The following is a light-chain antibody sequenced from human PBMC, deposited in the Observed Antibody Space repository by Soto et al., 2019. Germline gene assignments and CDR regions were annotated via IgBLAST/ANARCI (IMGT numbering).Light chain of an antibody. Sequence: IQFTQSPSSLSASVGDRVTITCRASHGISSYLAWYQQKPGKAPKLLIYAASTLQSGVPSRFSGSGSGTDFTLTNSSLQPEDFATYYCQQLNSYLITFGQGTRLEIK. V-gene: IGKV1-9*01. CDR3: QQLNSYLIT. CDR1: HGISSY. J-gene: IGKJ5*01. CDR2: AAS.